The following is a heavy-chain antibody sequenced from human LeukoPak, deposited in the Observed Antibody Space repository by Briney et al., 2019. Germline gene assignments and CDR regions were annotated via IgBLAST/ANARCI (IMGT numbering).Heavy chain of an antibody. CDR2: IYHSGGT. D-gene: IGHD3-10*01. CDR1: GYSISSGYY. Sequence: SETLSLTCTVSGYSISSGYYWGWIRQPPGKGLEWIGSIYHSGGTYYNPSLKSRVTISVDTSKNQFSLKLSSVTAADTAVYYCARYGSGSYVSDWFDPWGQGTLVTVSS. CDR3: ARYGSGSYVSDWFDP. V-gene: IGHV4-38-2*02. J-gene: IGHJ5*02.